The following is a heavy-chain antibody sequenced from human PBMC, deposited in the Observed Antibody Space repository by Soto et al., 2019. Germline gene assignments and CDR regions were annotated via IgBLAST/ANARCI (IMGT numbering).Heavy chain of an antibody. CDR3: ASLAYDYVWGSYPYT. J-gene: IGHJ5*02. CDR1: GCTFTSYD. CDR2: MNPNSGNT. V-gene: IGHV1-8*01. Sequence: ASVKVSCKASGCTFTSYDITWVRPATGQGREWMGWMNPNSGNTGYAQKFRGRVTMTRNTSISTAYMELSSLRSEDTAVYYCASLAYDYVWGSYPYTWAQGPLVTVSS. D-gene: IGHD3-16*02.